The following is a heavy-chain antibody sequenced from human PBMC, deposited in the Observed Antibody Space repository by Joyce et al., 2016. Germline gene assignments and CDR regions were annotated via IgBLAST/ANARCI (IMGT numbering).Heavy chain of an antibody. D-gene: IGHD3-22*01. CDR3: AKEVEYYDNSGKFDY. V-gene: IGHV3-23*01. CDR1: GFTFSNYA. J-gene: IGHJ4*02. CDR2: ISGAGGRI. Sequence: EVQLLESGGGLIQPGGSLRLSCAASGFTFSNYAMTWVRQGPGKGLEWVSSISGAGGRIYYADSVEGRFTVSRDNSKNTLYLQMNSLRAEDTAVYYCAKEVEYYDNSGKFDYWGQGTLVTVSS.